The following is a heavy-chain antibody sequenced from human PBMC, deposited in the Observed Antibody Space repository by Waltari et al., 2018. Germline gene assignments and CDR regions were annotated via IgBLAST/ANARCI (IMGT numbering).Heavy chain of an antibody. CDR3: AKRGGPIAARAPSDEGFDY. Sequence: QVQLVESGGGVVQPGGSLRLSCAASGFTFSSYGMHWVRQAPGTGREWVAFIRYDGSNKYYADSVKGRFTISRDNSKNTLYLQMNSLRAEDTAVYYCAKRGGPIAARAPSDEGFDYWGQGTLVTVSS. CDR1: GFTFSSYG. V-gene: IGHV3-30*02. J-gene: IGHJ4*02. CDR2: IRYDGSNK. D-gene: IGHD6-6*01.